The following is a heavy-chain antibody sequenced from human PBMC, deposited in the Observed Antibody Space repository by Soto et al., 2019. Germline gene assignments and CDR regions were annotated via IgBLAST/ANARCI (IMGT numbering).Heavy chain of an antibody. CDR3: STDIGIYGLAM. J-gene: IGHJ6*04. CDR1: RFSFTNAW. D-gene: IGHD1-26*01. CDR2: IKSKTDGGTA. Sequence: EVQLVESGGGFVQPGGSLRLSCVASRFSFTNAWMSWVRQAPGKGPEWVGRIKSKTDGGTADYAAPVKGRFTISREDSKNTLYLHMDSLSTGDTALCRCSTDIGIYGLAMWGEGATVNVSS. V-gene: IGHV3-15*01.